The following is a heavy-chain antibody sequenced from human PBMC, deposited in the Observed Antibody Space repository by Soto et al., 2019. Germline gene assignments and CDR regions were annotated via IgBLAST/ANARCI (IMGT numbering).Heavy chain of an antibody. J-gene: IGHJ3*02. CDR2: INGGGDST. Sequence: HPGGSLRLSFAASGFTFSSYATTWVLQAPGKGLEWVSAINGGGDSTYYADSVKGRFTISRDNSKNTLYLQMNSLRVEDTAVYYCAKDVRYNWNDGEAFHMWGQGTMVTVSS. V-gene: IGHV3-23*01. D-gene: IGHD1-1*01. CDR1: GFTFSSYA. CDR3: AKDVRYNWNDGEAFHM.